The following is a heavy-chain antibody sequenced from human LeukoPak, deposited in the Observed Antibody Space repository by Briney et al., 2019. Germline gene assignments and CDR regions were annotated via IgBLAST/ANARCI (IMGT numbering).Heavy chain of an antibody. CDR2: ISYDGSNK. CDR1: GFAFSSYG. J-gene: IGHJ4*02. Sequence: GRSLRLSCAASGFAFSSYGMHWVRQAPGKGLEWVAVISYDGSNKYYADSVKGRFTISRDNSKNTLYLQMNSLRAEDTAVYYCARANIMVRLLGGFDYWGQGTLVTVSS. V-gene: IGHV3-30*03. D-gene: IGHD3-10*01. CDR3: ARANIMVRLLGGFDY.